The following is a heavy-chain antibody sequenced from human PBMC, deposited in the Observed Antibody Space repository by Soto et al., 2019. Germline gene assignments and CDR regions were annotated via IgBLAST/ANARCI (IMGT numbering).Heavy chain of an antibody. Sequence: QVQLQESGPGLVKPSQTLSLTCTVSGGSISSGGYYWSWIRQHPGKGLEWIGYIYYSGSTYYNPYLKMRVTISVDTAKNPFPQKLSSVTAADTAVYYWAREIMAAARNWFDPWGQGPLVTVSS. V-gene: IGHV4-31*03. CDR2: IYYSGST. CDR1: GGSISSGGYY. D-gene: IGHD6-13*01. J-gene: IGHJ5*02. CDR3: AREIMAAARNWFDP.